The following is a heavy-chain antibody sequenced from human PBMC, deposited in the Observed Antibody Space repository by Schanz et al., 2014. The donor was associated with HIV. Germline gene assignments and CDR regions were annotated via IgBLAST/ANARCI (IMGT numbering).Heavy chain of an antibody. Sequence: QVQLVQSGAEVQKPGASVKVSCKASGYSFTSYDIHWVRQATGQGLEWMGWMNPKSGNTGYAQKCQGRVTMTRNVSTNTAFMELRSLRFDDTAIYFCARGRGLVALDPWGQGALVTV. CDR3: ARGRGLVALDP. CDR1: GYSFTSYD. J-gene: IGHJ5*02. D-gene: IGHD3-3*02. CDR2: MNPKSGNT. V-gene: IGHV1-8*02.